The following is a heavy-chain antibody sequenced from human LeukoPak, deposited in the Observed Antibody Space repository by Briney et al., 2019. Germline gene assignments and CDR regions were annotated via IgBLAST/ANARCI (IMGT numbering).Heavy chain of an antibody. D-gene: IGHD5-12*01. CDR3: ARGRGVATINVPWAYYYYYGMDV. Sequence: ASVKVSCKASGYTFTSYDINWVRQATGQGLEWMGWMNPNSGNTGYAQKFQGRVTMTRNTSISTAYMELSSLRCEDTAVYYCARGRGVATINVPWAYYYYYGMDVWGQGTTVTVSS. CDR1: GYTFTSYD. V-gene: IGHV1-8*01. CDR2: MNPNSGNT. J-gene: IGHJ6*02.